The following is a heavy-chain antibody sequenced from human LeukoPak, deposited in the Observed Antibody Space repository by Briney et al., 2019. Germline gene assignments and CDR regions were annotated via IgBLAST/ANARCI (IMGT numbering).Heavy chain of an antibody. CDR3: AKSGSGYYYVFDY. V-gene: IGHV3-23*01. J-gene: IGHJ4*02. CDR1: GFTFSSNA. D-gene: IGHD3-22*01. CDR2: ISGSGGNT. Sequence: GGSLRLSCAASGFTFSSNAMSWVRQAPGKGLVWVSGISGSGGNTYYADSVKGRFTISRDNSKNTLHLRINSLRAEDTAVYYCAKSGSGYYYVFDYWGQGTLVTVSS.